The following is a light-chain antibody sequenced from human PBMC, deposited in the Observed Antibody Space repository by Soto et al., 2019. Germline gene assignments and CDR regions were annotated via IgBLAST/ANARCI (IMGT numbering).Light chain of an antibody. CDR1: SSDVGGYNY. Sequence: QSALTQPASVSVSPGQSITISCTGTSSDVGGYNYVSWYQQHPGKAPKLMIYDVSNRPAGVSNRFSGSKSGNTASLTISGLPAEHAAPSPCISSTSPTKVFGTGTQVTLL. V-gene: IGLV2-14*01. J-gene: IGLJ1*01. CDR3: ISSTSPTKV. CDR2: DVS.